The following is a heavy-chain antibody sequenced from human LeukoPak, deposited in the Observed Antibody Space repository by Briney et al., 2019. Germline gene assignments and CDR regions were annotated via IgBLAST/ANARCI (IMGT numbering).Heavy chain of an antibody. J-gene: IGHJ4*02. V-gene: IGHV3-53*01. D-gene: IGHD6-19*01. CDR1: GFTVSSNY. Sequence: GGSLRLSCAASGFTVSSNYMSWVRQAPGKGLEWFSVIYSGGSTYYADSVKGRFTISRDNSKNTLYLQMNRLRPEDTAVYYCARDPYGYNQQWLVRGLVYWGQGTLVTVSS. CDR3: ARDPYGYNQQWLVRGLVY. CDR2: IYSGGST.